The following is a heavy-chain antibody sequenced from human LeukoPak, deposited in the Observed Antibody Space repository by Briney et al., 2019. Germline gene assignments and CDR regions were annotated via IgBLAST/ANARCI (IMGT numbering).Heavy chain of an antibody. CDR3: AAVVPAVMGYFDY. V-gene: IGHV1-3*01. CDR2: INAGNGNT. D-gene: IGHD2-2*01. J-gene: IGHJ4*02. CDR1: GYTFTSYA. Sequence: ASVKVSCKASGYTFTSYAMHWVRQAPGQRLEWMGWINAGNGNTKYSQKFQGRVTITADESTSTAYMELSSLRSEDTAVYYCAAVVPAVMGYFDYWGQRTLVTVSS.